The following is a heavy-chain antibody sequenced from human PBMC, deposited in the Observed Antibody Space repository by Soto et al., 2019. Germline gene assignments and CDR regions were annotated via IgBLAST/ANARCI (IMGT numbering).Heavy chain of an antibody. V-gene: IGHV4-4*02. CDR2: IYHSGST. J-gene: IGHJ4*02. Sequence: SETLSLTCAVSGGSISSSNWWSWVRQPPGKGLEWIGEIYHSGSTNYNPSLKSQVTISVDTSKNQFSLKLSSVTAADTAVYYCARGPRRLRYFAVGYYFDYWGQGTLVTVSS. CDR1: GGSISSSNW. D-gene: IGHD3-9*01. CDR3: ARGPRRLRYFAVGYYFDY.